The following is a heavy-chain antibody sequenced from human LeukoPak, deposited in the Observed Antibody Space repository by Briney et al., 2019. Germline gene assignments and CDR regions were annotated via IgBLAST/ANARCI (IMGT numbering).Heavy chain of an antibody. CDR2: IGSSSYI. J-gene: IGHJ4*02. Sequence: GGSLRLSCAASGFTFSSYSMNWVRQAPGKGLEWVSSIGSSSYIYYADSVKGRFTISRDNAKNSLYLQMNSLRAEDTAVYYCARDASYTEMATIPTDYWGQGTLVTVSS. V-gene: IGHV3-21*01. D-gene: IGHD5-24*01. CDR3: ARDASYTEMATIPTDY. CDR1: GFTFSSYS.